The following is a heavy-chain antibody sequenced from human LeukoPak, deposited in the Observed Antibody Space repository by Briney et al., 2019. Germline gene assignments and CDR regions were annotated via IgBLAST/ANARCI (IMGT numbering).Heavy chain of an antibody. CDR1: GGSISSYY. D-gene: IGHD1/OR15-1a*01. V-gene: IGHV4-59*01. CDR2: IYYSGST. J-gene: IGHJ4*02. CDR3: ARVGGHRTFDY. Sequence: SETLSLTCTVSGGSISSYYWSWIRQPPGKGLEWIGYIYYSGSTNYNPSLKSRVTISVDTSKNQFSLKLSSVTAADTAVYYCARVGGHRTFDYWGQGTLVTVSS.